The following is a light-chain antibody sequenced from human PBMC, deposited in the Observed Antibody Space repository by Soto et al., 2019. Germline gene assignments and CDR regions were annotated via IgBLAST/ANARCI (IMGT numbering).Light chain of an antibody. V-gene: IGLV2-8*01. CDR1: SSDVGGYNY. CDR3: SSYAGYNNFL. J-gene: IGLJ2*01. Sequence: QSVLTQPPSASGSPGRSVTMSCTGTSSDVGGYNYVSWYQHHPGKVPKLMIYEVNKRPSGVPDRFSGSKSGNTASLTVSGLQAEDEADYYCSSYAGYNNFLVGGGTKLTVL. CDR2: EVN.